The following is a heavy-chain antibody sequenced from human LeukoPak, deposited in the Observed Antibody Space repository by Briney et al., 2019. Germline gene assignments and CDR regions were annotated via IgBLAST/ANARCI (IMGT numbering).Heavy chain of an antibody. CDR2: INSDGSST. D-gene: IGHD3-16*02. Sequence: GGSLRHSCAASGFTFSSYWMHWVRQAPGKGLVWVSRINSDGSSTSYADSVKGQFTISRDNAKNTLYLQMNSLRAEDTAVYYCARDRYDYVWGSYRYDAFDIWGQGTMVTVSS. V-gene: IGHV3-74*01. CDR3: ARDRYDYVWGSYRYDAFDI. J-gene: IGHJ3*02. CDR1: GFTFSSYW.